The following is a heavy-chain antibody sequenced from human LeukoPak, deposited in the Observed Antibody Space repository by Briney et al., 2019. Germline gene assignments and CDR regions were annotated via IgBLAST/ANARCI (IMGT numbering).Heavy chain of an antibody. Sequence: ASVKVSCKASGYTFTGYYMHWARQAPGQGLEWMGWINPNSGGANYAQNFQGRVTMTRDTSITTAYMELSRLTSDDTAVYYCVREDTTASTDYWGQGTLVTVSS. D-gene: IGHD4-17*01. J-gene: IGHJ4*02. CDR3: VREDTTASTDY. CDR2: INPNSGGA. CDR1: GYTFTGYY. V-gene: IGHV1-2*02.